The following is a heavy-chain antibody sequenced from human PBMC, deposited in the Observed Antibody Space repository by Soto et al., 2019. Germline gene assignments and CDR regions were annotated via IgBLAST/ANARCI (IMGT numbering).Heavy chain of an antibody. Sequence: GGSLRLSCAASGFTFSSYSMNWVRQAPGKGLEGVSYISSSSSTKYYADSVKGRFTISRDNAKNSLYLQMNSLRDEDTAVYYCARDRAGNGYWARSGWFDPWGQGTLVTVSS. CDR1: GFTFSSYS. CDR3: ARDRAGNGYWARSGWFDP. V-gene: IGHV3-48*02. CDR2: ISSSSSTK. D-gene: IGHD5-18*01. J-gene: IGHJ5*02.